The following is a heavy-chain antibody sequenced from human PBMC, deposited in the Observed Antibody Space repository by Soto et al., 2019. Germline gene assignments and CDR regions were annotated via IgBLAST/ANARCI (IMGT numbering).Heavy chain of an antibody. Sequence: QVHLQESGPGLVKPSETLSLTCAISGGSTSSSDWWTWVRQPPGEGLEWIGEIHRDGVTNYNSSLKSRFTISLDQSRNQFSLSLTSVTAADAAVYFCAGRPEIHPRWGQGILVPVSS. D-gene: IGHD1-26*01. CDR1: GGSTSSSDW. CDR3: AGRPEIHPR. V-gene: IGHV4-4*02. CDR2: IHRDGVT. J-gene: IGHJ4*02.